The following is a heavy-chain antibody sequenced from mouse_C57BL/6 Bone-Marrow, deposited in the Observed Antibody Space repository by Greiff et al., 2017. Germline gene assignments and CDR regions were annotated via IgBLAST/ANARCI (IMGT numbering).Heavy chain of an antibody. D-gene: IGHD1-1*01. CDR3: ARKYLITTD. J-gene: IGHJ1*03. V-gene: IGHV5-17*01. CDR2: ISSGRSTI. Sequence: EVKLVESGGGLVKPGGSLKLSCAASGFTFSDYGMHWVRQAPEKGLEWVAYISSGRSTIYYADTVKGRFTISRDNAKNTLFLQMTSLRSEDTAMYYCARKYLITTDWGTGTTVTVSS. CDR1: GFTFSDYG.